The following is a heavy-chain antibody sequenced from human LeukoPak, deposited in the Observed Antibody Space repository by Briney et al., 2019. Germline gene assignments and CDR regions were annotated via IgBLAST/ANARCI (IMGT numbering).Heavy chain of an antibody. J-gene: IGHJ2*01. CDR1: GFTFSSYS. D-gene: IGHD4-17*01. CDR2: ISSSSSYI. CDR3: ARDYGDSLYWYFDL. Sequence: GGSLRLSCAASGFTFSSYSMNRVRQAPGKGLEWVSSISSSSSYIYYADSVKGRFTISRDNAKNSLYLQMNSLRAEDTAVYYCARDYGDSLYWYFDLWGRGTLVTVSS. V-gene: IGHV3-21*01.